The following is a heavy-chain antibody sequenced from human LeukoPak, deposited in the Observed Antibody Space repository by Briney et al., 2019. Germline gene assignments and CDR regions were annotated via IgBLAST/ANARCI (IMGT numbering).Heavy chain of an antibody. J-gene: IGHJ4*02. V-gene: IGHV1-46*01. Sequence: ASVKVSCKASGYTFIRYCMHWVRQAPGQGLEWMGIINPSGGSTSYAQKFQGRVTMTRDTSTSTVYMELSRLRSEDTAVYYCARGGYGDRIDYWGQGTLVSVSS. CDR2: INPSGGST. CDR1: GYTFIRYC. CDR3: ARGGYGDRIDY. D-gene: IGHD4-17*01.